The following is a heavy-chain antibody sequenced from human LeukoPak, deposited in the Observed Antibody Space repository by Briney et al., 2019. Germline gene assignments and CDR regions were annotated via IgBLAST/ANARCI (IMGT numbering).Heavy chain of an antibody. J-gene: IGHJ6*02. CDR2: IWYDGSNK. V-gene: IGHV3-33*01. Sequence: PGGSLRLSCAASGFAFSSYGMHWVRQAPGKGLEWVAVIWYDGSNKYYADSVKGRFTISRDNSKNTLYLQMNSLRAEDTAVYYCARDFTRRYFDWFHYYYYGMDVWGQGTTVTVSS. CDR1: GFAFSSYG. D-gene: IGHD3-9*01. CDR3: ARDFTRRYFDWFHYYYYGMDV.